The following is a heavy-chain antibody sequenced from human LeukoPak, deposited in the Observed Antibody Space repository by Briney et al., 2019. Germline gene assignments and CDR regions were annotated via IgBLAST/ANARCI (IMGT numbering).Heavy chain of an antibody. V-gene: IGHV3-30*02. CDR1: GFTFSSYG. CDR3: ARGHYYGMDV. Sequence: PGGSLRLSCAASGFTFSSYGMHWVRQAPGKGLEWVAFIRYDGSNKYYADSVKGRFTISRDNANNSLYLQMNSLRAEDTAVYYCARGHYYGMDVWGKGTTVTISS. J-gene: IGHJ6*04. CDR2: IRYDGSNK.